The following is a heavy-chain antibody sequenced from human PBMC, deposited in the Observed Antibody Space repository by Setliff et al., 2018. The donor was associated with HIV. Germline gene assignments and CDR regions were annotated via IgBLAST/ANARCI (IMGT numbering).Heavy chain of an antibody. J-gene: IGHJ6*03. CDR1: GGPISSGGFY. V-gene: IGHV4-31*03. CDR2: IHHSGNT. CDR3: ARVNRGSSTTWPAFYYYYMDV. D-gene: IGHD2-2*01. Sequence: SETLSLTCTVSGGPISSGGFYWSWIRQHPGIRLEWIGHIHHSGNTDYKPSLKTRITISVDTSKNQFSLKLSSVTAADTAVYYCARVNRGSSTTWPAFYYYYMDVWGKGTTVTVSS.